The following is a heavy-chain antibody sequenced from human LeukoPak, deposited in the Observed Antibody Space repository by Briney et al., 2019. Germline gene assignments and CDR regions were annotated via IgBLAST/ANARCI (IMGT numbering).Heavy chain of an antibody. Sequence: PSETLSLTCTVSGGSISSSSYYWGWIRQPPGKGLEWIGSIYYSGSTYYNPSLKSRVTMSVDTSKNQFSLKLSSVAAADTAVYYCASHRESITMIVVATLDYWGQGTLVTVSS. CDR2: IYYSGST. CDR3: ASHRESITMIVVATLDY. J-gene: IGHJ4*02. CDR1: GGSISSSSYY. V-gene: IGHV4-39*01. D-gene: IGHD3-22*01.